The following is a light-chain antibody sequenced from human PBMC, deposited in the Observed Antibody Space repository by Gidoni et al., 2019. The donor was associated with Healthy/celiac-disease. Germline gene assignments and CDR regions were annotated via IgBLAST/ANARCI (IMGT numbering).Light chain of an antibody. CDR1: QSVLYSSNNKNY. V-gene: IGKV4-1*01. Sequence: IVMTQSPYSLAVSLGERATINCKSSQSVLYSSNNKNYLDWYQQKPGQPPKLLIDWASTRESGVPDRFSGGGSGTDFTLTISSLQAEDVAVYYCQQYYSTPVTFGGGTKVEIK. CDR3: QQYYSTPVT. J-gene: IGKJ4*01. CDR2: WAS.